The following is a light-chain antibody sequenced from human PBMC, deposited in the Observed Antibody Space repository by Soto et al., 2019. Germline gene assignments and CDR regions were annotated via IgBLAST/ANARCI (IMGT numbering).Light chain of an antibody. V-gene: IGLV2-8*01. Sequence: QSVLTQPPSASGSPGQSVTISCTGTSSDVGGYNYVSWYQQYPGKAPKVMIYEVSKRPSGVPDRFSGSKSGNTAPLTVSGLQAEDEADYYCSSYAGSNNLVFGGGTKLTVL. CDR2: EVS. J-gene: IGLJ2*01. CDR1: SSDVGGYNY. CDR3: SSYAGSNNLV.